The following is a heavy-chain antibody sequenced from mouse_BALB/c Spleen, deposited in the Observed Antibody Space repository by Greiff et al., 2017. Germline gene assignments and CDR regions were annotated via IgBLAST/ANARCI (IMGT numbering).Heavy chain of an antibody. J-gene: IGHJ1*01. CDR2: ISSGGSYT. D-gene: IGHD1-1*01. CDR1: GFTFSSYA. V-gene: IGHV5-9-4*01. CDR3: ARDRHGSSYWYFDV. Sequence: EVQRVESGGGLVKPGGSLKLSCAASGFTFSSYAMSWVRQSPEKRLEWVAEISSGGSYTYYPDTVTGRFTISRDNAKNTLYLEMSSLRSEDTAMYYCARDRHGSSYWYFDVWGAGTTVTVSS.